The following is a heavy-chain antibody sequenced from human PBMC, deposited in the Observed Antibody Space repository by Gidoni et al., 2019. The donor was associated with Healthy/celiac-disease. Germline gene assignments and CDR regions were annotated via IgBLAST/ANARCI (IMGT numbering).Heavy chain of an antibody. CDR3: ANRYGSGQMGY. D-gene: IGHD3-10*01. V-gene: IGHV2-5*02. J-gene: IGHJ4*02. Sequence: QITLKESGPTLVKPTQPLTLTCTFSGFSPSTSGVGVGWIRQPPGKDLEWLSLIYWDDDKRYSPSLKSRLTITKDTSKNQVVLTMTNMDPVDTATYYCANRYGSGQMGYWGQGTLVTVSS. CDR2: IYWDDDK. CDR1: GFSPSTSGVG.